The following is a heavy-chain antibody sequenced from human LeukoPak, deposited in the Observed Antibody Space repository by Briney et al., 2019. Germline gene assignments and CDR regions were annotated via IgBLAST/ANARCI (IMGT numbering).Heavy chain of an antibody. CDR3: ARGGEVYCGGDCYHDY. V-gene: IGHV4-34*01. CDR1: GGSFSGYY. D-gene: IGHD2-21*01. J-gene: IGHJ4*02. Sequence: SETLSLTCAVYGGSFSGYYWSWIRQPPGKGLEWIGEINHSGSTNYNPSLKSRVTISVDTSKNQFSLKLSSVTAADTAVYYCARGGEVYCGGDCYHDYWGQGTLVTVSS. CDR2: INHSGST.